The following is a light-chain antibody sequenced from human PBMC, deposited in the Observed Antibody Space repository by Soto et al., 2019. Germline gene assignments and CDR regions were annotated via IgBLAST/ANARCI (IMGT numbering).Light chain of an antibody. CDR1: SSDVGGWNY. Sequence: QSALTQPRSVSGSPGQSVTISCTGTSSDVGGWNYVSWYQHHPGKAPQLMIYHVGERPSGVPDRFYGSKSGNTACLTISGVQAEDEADYYWCSDAGSYSWVFGGGTKLTVL. CDR2: HVG. V-gene: IGLV2-11*01. CDR3: CSDAGSYSWV. J-gene: IGLJ3*02.